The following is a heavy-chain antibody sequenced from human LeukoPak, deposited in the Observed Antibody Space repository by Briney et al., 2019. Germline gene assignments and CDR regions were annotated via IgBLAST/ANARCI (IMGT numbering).Heavy chain of an antibody. D-gene: IGHD5-24*01. CDR1: GFIFDDYA. CDR2: ISWNSGSI. V-gene: IGHV3-9*01. CDR3: AKGYRKGRWLPLDY. Sequence: GGSLRLSCAASGFIFDDYAMHWVRQAPGKGLEWVSGISWNSGSIGYADSAKGRFTISRDNAKNSLYLQMNSLRAEDTASYYCAKGYRKGRWLPLDYWGQGTLVTVSS. J-gene: IGHJ4*02.